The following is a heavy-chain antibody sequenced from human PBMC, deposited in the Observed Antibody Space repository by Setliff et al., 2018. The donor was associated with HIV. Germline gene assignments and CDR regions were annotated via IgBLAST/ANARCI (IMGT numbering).Heavy chain of an antibody. D-gene: IGHD2-8*01. CDR1: GYTFTGYY. V-gene: IGHV1-2*06. CDR2: INPNSGGT. Sequence: ASVKVSRKASGYTFTGYYMHWVRQAPGQGLEWMGRINPNSGGTNYAQKFQGRVTMTRDTSISTAYMELSRLRSDDTAVYYCAREMGPSLAARQVYNWFDPWGQGTLVTVSS. J-gene: IGHJ5*02. CDR3: AREMGPSLAARQVYNWFDP.